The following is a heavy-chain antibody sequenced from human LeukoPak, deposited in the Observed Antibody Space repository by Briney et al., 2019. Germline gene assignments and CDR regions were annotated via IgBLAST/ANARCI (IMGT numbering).Heavy chain of an antibody. CDR1: GGSFSGYS. V-gene: IGHV4-34*01. Sequence: TSETLSLTCAVYGGSFSGYSWTWIRQPPGKGLEWIGELNHYGTTNYNPSLKSRVTISVDTSKNQFSLKLSSVTAADTAVYYCARVLRYFDWLLLPQSSYYFDYWGQGTLVTVSS. D-gene: IGHD3-9*01. CDR2: LNHYGTT. J-gene: IGHJ4*02. CDR3: ARVLRYFDWLLLPQSSYYFDY.